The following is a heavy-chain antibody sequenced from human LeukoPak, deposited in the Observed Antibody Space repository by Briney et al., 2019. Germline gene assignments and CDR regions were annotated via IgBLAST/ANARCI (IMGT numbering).Heavy chain of an antibody. CDR1: GFIFSNYA. J-gene: IGHJ4*02. Sequence: PGGSLRLSCAASGFIFSNYAMHWVRQAPGKGLEWVANIKQDGSEKYYVDSVKGRFTISRDNAKNSLYLQMNSLRAEDTAVYYCARDSRDTHHIVVVPAAPYLGGQGTLVTVSS. CDR3: ARDSRDTHHIVVVPAAPYL. V-gene: IGHV3-7*01. D-gene: IGHD2-2*01. CDR2: IKQDGSEK.